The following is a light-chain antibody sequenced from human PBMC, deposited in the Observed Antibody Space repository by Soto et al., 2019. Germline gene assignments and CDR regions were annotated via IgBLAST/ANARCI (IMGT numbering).Light chain of an antibody. CDR2: LGS. V-gene: IGKV2-28*01. J-gene: IGKJ5*01. CDR3: MQALQTPSIT. CDR1: QSLLHSNGYNY. Sequence: DIVMTQSPLSLPVTPGEPASISCRSSQSLLHSNGYNYLDWYLQKPGQSPQLLIYLGSNRASGVPDMCSGSGSGTDFTLKISRVEAEDVGVYYCMQALQTPSITFGQGTRLEIK.